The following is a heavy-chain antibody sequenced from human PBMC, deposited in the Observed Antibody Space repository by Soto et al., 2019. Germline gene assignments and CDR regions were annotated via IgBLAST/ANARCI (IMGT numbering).Heavy chain of an antibody. CDR1: GFTFDDYA. Sequence: AGGSLRLSCAASGFTFDDYAMHWVRQAPGKGLEWVSGISWNSGSIGYADSVKGRFTISRDKAKNSLYLQMNSLRAEDTALYYCATAYYDDAFDSWGQGTMVTVAS. CDR2: ISWNSGSI. V-gene: IGHV3-9*01. D-gene: IGHD3-22*01. J-gene: IGHJ3*02. CDR3: ATAYYDDAFDS.